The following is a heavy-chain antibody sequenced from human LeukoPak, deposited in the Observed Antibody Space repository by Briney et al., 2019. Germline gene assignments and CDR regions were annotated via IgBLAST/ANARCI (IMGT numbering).Heavy chain of an antibody. Sequence: GESLKISCKGSGYSFTSYCIGWVRQMPGKGLEWMGIINPGDSDTRYSPSFQGQVTISADKSISTAYLQWSSLKASDTAMYYCARQSRVGATTVPFDYWGQGTLVTVSS. CDR1: GYSFTSYC. V-gene: IGHV5-51*01. CDR3: ARQSRVGATTVPFDY. CDR2: INPGDSDT. J-gene: IGHJ4*02. D-gene: IGHD1-26*01.